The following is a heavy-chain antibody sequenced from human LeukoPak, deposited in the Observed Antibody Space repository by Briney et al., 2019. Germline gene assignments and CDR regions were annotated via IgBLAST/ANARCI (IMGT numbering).Heavy chain of an antibody. CDR2: IYTSGTT. CDR3: VGEKSFFGEAI. D-gene: IGHD3-10*01. Sequence: PSETLSLTCTVSGGSISSGGYYWSWIRQPAGKGLEWIGRIYTSGTTSYNPSLKSRVAISVDTFKSQVSLKVTSVTAADTAVYYCVGEKSFFGEAIWSQGTLVTVSS. V-gene: IGHV4-61*02. CDR1: GGSISSGGYY. J-gene: IGHJ3*02.